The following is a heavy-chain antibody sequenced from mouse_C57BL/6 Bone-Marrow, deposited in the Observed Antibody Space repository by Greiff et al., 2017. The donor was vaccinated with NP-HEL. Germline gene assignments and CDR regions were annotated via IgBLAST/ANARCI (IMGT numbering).Heavy chain of an antibody. J-gene: IGHJ2*01. CDR2: IWSGGST. V-gene: IGHV2-2*01. Sequence: QVQLQQSGPGLVQPSQSLSITCTVSGFSLTSYGVHWVRQSPGKGLEWLGVIWSGGSTDYNAAFISRLSISKDNSKSQVFFKMNSLQADDTAIYYCASRHYWGQGTTLPVSS. CDR1: GFSLTSYG. CDR3: ASRHY.